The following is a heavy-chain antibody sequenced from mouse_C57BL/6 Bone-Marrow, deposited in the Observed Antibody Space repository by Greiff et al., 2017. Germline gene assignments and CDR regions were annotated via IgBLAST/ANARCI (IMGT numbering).Heavy chain of an antibody. V-gene: IGHV2-3*01. CDR3: SKPYYSNYAMDY. CDR1: GFSLTSYG. J-gene: IGHJ4*01. D-gene: IGHD2-5*01. Sequence: VQLQQSGPGLVAPSQCLSISCTVSGFSLTSYGVSWVRQPPGKGLEWLGVICGAGSTNYHSDIIYRQTISTVNSKSQVYIILNSLQTDDTATYYCSKPYYSNYAMDYWGQGTSVTVSS. CDR2: ICGAGST.